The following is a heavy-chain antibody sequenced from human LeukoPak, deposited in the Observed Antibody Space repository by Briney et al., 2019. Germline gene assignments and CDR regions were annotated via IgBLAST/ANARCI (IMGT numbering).Heavy chain of an antibody. V-gene: IGHV4-59*01. D-gene: IGHD5-18*01. CDR1: GGSISSYC. Sequence: AETLCLTCTVSGGSISSYCWSWFRQTPGKGPEWIGYIYYCISTKYNPSLKSRVTISVDRSKNQFSLKLNSVTAADTAVYYCARYWGVQLWPHWYFDLWGRGSL. CDR2: IYYCIST. J-gene: IGHJ2*01. CDR3: ARYWGVQLWPHWYFDL.